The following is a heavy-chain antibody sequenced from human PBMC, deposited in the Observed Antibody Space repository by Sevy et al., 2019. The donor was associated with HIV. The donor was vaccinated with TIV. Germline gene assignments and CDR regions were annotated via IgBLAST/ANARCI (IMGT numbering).Heavy chain of an antibody. Sequence: SETLSLTCTVSGGSISSKNYYWCWLRQPPGKGLEWIGSVYYSGSTYYNPSLKSRVTISVETSKNQLSLTLSSVTAADTAVYYCARSPPWGNTWLYYFDNWGQGTLVTVSS. CDR2: VYYSGST. D-gene: IGHD6-13*01. J-gene: IGHJ4*02. V-gene: IGHV4-39*01. CDR3: ARSPPWGNTWLYYFDN. CDR1: GGSISSKNYY.